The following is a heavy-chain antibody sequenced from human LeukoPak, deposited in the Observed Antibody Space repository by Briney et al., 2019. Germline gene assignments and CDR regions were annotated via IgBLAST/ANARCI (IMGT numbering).Heavy chain of an antibody. CDR3: ARGGVSNSSYRTPDY. CDR1: GYTFTSYG. CDR2: ISAYNGNT. D-gene: IGHD6-13*01. V-gene: IGHV1-18*01. Sequence: ASVKVSCKASGYTFTSYGISWVRQAPGQGLEWMGWISAYNGNTNYAQKVQGRVTMTTDTSTSTAYMELRSLRFDDTAVYYCARGGVSNSSYRTPDYWGQGNLVIVSS. J-gene: IGHJ4*02.